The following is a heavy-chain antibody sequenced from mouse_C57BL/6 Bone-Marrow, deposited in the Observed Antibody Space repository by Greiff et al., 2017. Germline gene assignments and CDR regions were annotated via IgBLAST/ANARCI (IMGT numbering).Heavy chain of an antibody. CDR3: TRRAIYYGYD. CDR1: GYTFTDYE. Sequence: QVQLQQSGAELVRPGASVTLSCKASGYTFTDYEMHWVKQTPVHGLEWIGAIDPETGGTAYNQKFKGKAILTADKPSSTAYMELRSLTSEDSAVYYCTRRAIYYGYDWGQGTTLTVSS. V-gene: IGHV1-15*01. CDR2: IDPETGGT. D-gene: IGHD2-2*01. J-gene: IGHJ2*01.